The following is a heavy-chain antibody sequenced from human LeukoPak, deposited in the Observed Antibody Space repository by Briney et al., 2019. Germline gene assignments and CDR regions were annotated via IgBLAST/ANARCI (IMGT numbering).Heavy chain of an antibody. CDR2: ITRSGGST. J-gene: IGHJ3*02. Sequence: GGSLRLSCAVYGFTFSSHARGWVRQAPGKGLEWVSSITRSGGSTYYAHSVKGGFTISRDNSKNTLYLQMNSLRAEDTAVYSLAKDRGSYPPLVGFDIWGQGTMVTVSS. V-gene: IGHV3-23*01. D-gene: IGHD1-26*01. CDR3: AKDRGSYPPLVGFDI. CDR1: GFTFSSHA.